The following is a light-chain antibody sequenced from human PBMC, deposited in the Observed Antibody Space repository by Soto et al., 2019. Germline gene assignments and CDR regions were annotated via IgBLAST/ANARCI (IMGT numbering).Light chain of an antibody. J-gene: IGKJ1*01. CDR1: QSISSW. V-gene: IGKV1-5*03. Sequence: DIQMTQSPSTLSASVGDRVTITCRASQSISSWLAWYQQKPGKAPKLLIYKASSLESGVPSRFSGSGSGTEFTLTISSLQPDDFATYYGKQYNSYSWTFGQGTKVEIK. CDR3: KQYNSYSWT. CDR2: KAS.